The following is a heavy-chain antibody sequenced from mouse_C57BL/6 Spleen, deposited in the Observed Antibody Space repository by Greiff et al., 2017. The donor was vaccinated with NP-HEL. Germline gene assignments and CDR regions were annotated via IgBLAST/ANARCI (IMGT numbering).Heavy chain of an antibody. V-gene: IGHV1-69*01. CDR2: IDPSDSYT. D-gene: IGHD3-2*02. Sequence: QVQLQQPGAELVMPGASVKLSCKASGYTFTSYWMHWVKQRPGQGLEWIGEIDPSDSYTTYNQKFKGKSTLTVDKSSSTAYMQRSSLTSEDSAVYYCAKGQLRPEDYFDYWGQGTTLTVSS. J-gene: IGHJ2*01. CDR3: AKGQLRPEDYFDY. CDR1: GYTFTSYW.